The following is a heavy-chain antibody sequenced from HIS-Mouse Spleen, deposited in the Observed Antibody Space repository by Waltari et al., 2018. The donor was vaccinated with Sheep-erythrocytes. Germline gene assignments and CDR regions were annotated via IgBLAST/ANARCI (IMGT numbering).Heavy chain of an antibody. D-gene: IGHD3-3*01. CDR3: ARVPPGYYDFWSGPTGPRWFDP. Sequence: QLQLQESGPGLVKPSETLSLTCTVPGGSISSSSYYWGWIRQPPGKGLEWIGSIYYSGSTYYNPSLKSRVTISVETSKNQFSLKLSSVTAADTAVYYCARVPPGYYDFWSGPTGPRWFDPWGQGTLVTVSS. CDR1: GGSISSSSYY. CDR2: IYYSGST. V-gene: IGHV4-39*07. J-gene: IGHJ5*02.